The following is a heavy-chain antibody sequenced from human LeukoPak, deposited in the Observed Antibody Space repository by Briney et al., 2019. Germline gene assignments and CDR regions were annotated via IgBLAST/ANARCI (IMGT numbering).Heavy chain of an antibody. V-gene: IGHV3-7*01. CDR2: IKQDGSEK. J-gene: IGHJ6*03. D-gene: IGHD1-26*01. Sequence: GGSLRLSCAASGFTFSNYAMSWVRQAPGKGLEWVANIKQDGSEKNYVDSVKGRFTISRDNAKNSLYLQMDSLGPEDTAVYYCARDPYSGNYGNDYYYYMDVWGKGTTVTISS. CDR3: ARDPYSGNYGNDYYYYMDV. CDR1: GFTFSNYA.